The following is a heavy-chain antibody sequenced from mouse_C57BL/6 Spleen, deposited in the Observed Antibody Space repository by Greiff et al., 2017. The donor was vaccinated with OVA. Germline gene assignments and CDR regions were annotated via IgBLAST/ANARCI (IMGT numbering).Heavy chain of an antibody. CDR2: ISGGTTTI. Sequence: EVMLVESGGGLVKPGGSLKLSCAASGFTFSDYGMHWVRQGPEKGLEWVAYISGGTTTIYYADTLKGRFTISRDNAKNTLFLQMTSLRSEDTAMYYCVRGDWPYYFDYWGQGTTLTVSS. CDR3: VRGDWPYYFDY. D-gene: IGHD3-3*01. J-gene: IGHJ2*01. V-gene: IGHV5-17*01. CDR1: GFTFSDYG.